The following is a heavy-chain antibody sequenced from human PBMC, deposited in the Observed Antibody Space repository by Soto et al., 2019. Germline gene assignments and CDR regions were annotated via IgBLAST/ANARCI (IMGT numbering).Heavy chain of an antibody. CDR3: ARDGSGLIDLDY. CDR2: INEDGSST. V-gene: IGHV3-74*03. D-gene: IGHD6-19*01. Sequence: EVQLVESGGGPVQPGGSLRLSCVASGFTLSSYWMHWVRQAPGEGLVWVSHINEDGSSTTYADSVKGRFTISRDNAKTTLYLQMNSLRAEDTAVYYCARDGSGLIDLDYWGQGTLVTVSS. J-gene: IGHJ4*02. CDR1: GFTLSSYW.